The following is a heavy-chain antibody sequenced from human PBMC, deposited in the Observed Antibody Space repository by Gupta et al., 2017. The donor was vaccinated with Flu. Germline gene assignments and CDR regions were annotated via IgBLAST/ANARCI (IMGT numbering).Heavy chain of an antibody. CDR1: XXXLXXXXVG. V-gene: IGHV2-5*01. J-gene: IGHJ4*02. CDR2: LYWNDDK. CDR3: AHRQYDSSGERFDF. D-gene: IGHD3-22*01. Sequence: QTLTLXXTFSXXXLXXXXVGVGWIRQPPGKALEWLALLYWNDDKRYSPSLKTRLTITKDTSKNQVVLTMTNMDPVDTATYYCAHRQYDSSGERFDFWGQGTLVTVSS.